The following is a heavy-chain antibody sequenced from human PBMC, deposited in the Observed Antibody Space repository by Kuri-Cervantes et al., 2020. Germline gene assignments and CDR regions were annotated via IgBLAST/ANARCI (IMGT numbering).Heavy chain of an antibody. CDR2: ISWNSGSI. CDR3: ATDQQYKPLN. J-gene: IGHJ4*02. CDR1: GFTFDDYA. D-gene: IGHD1-1*01. V-gene: IGHV3-9*01. Sequence: SLKISCAASGFTFDDYAMHWVRQAPGKGLEWVSGISWNSGSIGYADSVKGRFTISRDNAKNSLYLQMNSLRAEDTAVYYCATDQQYKPLNWGQGTQVTVSS.